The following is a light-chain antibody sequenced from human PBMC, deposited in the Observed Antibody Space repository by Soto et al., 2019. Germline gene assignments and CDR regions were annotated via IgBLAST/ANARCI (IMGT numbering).Light chain of an antibody. J-gene: IGKJ5*01. CDR1: QSVSSSY. Sequence: ETVLTQSPGTLSLSPGERATLSCRASQSVSSSYLAWYQQKPGQAPRLLIYGASTRATGIPARFSGSGSGTDFTLTISSLEPEDFAVYYCQQRSNWPPTFGQGTRLEI. V-gene: IGKV3D-20*02. CDR2: GAS. CDR3: QQRSNWPPT.